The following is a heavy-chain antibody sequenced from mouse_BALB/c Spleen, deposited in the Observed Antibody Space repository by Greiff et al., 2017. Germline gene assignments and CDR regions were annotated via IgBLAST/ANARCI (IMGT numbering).Heavy chain of an antibody. Sequence: EVNVVESGGGLVQPGGSLRLSCATSGFTFTDYYMSWVRQPPGKALEWLGFIRHKANGYTTEYSASVKGRFTISRDNSQSILYLQMNTLRAEDSATDYCARVVYRSMDYWGQGTAVTVSS. CDR2: IRHKANGYTT. CDR1: GFTFTDYY. CDR3: ARVVYRSMDY. J-gene: IGHJ4*01. D-gene: IGHD2-14*01. V-gene: IGHV7-3*02.